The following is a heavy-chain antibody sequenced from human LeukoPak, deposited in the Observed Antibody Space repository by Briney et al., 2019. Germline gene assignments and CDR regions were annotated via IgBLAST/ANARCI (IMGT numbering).Heavy chain of an antibody. Sequence: PGGSLRLSCAASGFTFSNYAIHWVRQAPGKGLEWVAVISFDGSNKYYADSVKGRFTISRDNSKNTLYLQMNSLRADDTAVYYCARDGRNYYDRSGYYSALAYWGQGTLVTVSS. CDR2: ISFDGSNK. CDR3: ARDGRNYYDRSGYYSALAY. D-gene: IGHD3-22*01. CDR1: GFTFSNYA. V-gene: IGHV3-30-3*01. J-gene: IGHJ4*02.